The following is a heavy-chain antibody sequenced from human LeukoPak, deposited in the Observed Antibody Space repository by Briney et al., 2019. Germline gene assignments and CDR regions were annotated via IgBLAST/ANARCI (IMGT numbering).Heavy chain of an antibody. CDR1: GYTFTGYY. J-gene: IGHJ5*02. V-gene: IGHV1-2*02. Sequence: ASVKVSCKASGYTFTGYYMHWVRQAPGQGREWMGWINPNSGGTNYAQKFQGRVTMTRDTSISTAYMELSRLRSDDTAVYYCAREPYYYDSSGKSWFDPWDQGTLVTVSS. CDR3: AREPYYYDSSGKSWFDP. CDR2: INPNSGGT. D-gene: IGHD3-22*01.